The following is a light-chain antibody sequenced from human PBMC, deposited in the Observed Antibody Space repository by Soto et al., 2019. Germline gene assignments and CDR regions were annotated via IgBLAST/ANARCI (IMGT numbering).Light chain of an antibody. CDR2: GAS. V-gene: IGKV3-15*01. CDR1: QSVSSN. CDR3: QQYNNWPPGRT. J-gene: IGKJ1*01. Sequence: EIVMTQSPATLSVSPGERATLSCRASQSVSSNLAWYQQKPGQAPRLLIYGASTGATGIPARFSGSGSGTEFTLTISSLQSEDFAVDYCQQYNNWPPGRTFGQGTKVEIK.